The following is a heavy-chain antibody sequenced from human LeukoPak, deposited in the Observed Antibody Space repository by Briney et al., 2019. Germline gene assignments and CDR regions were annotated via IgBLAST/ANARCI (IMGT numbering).Heavy chain of an antibody. Sequence: GGSLRLSCAASGFTVSSNYMSWVRQAPGKGLEWVSVIYSGGSTYYADSVKGRFTISRDNSKNTLYLQMNSLRAEDTAVYYCARANLESWVLDYWGQGTLVTVSS. D-gene: IGHD1-1*01. CDR1: GFTVSSNY. J-gene: IGHJ4*02. CDR2: IYSGGST. CDR3: ARANLESWVLDY. V-gene: IGHV3-66*01.